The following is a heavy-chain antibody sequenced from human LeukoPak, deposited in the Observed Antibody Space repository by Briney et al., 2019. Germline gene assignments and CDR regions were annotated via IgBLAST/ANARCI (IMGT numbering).Heavy chain of an antibody. D-gene: IGHD6-13*01. J-gene: IGHJ4*02. CDR2: IYPGDSDT. Sequence: KDGESLKISCKGYSFTSYWIGWVRQMPGKGLEWMGIIYPGDSDTRYSPSFQGQVTISADKSISTAYLQWSSLKASDTAMYYCARYSSSWYRFDYWGPGTLVTVSS. CDR3: ARYSSSWYRFDY. V-gene: IGHV5-51*01. CDR1: SFTSYW.